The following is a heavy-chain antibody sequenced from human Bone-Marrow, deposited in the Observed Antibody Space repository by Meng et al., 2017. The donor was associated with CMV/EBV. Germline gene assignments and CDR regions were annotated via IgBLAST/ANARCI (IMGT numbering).Heavy chain of an antibody. D-gene: IGHD2/OR15-2a*01. V-gene: IGHV1-69-2*01. Sequence: SCKVSGYTFTDYYMNWVQQAPGKGLEWMGLVDPVDGETKYAEKFQGRVTLTADTSTDTAYMELTSLRSEDTAVYYCAREIAVDGQHWGPGTLVTVSS. CDR1: GYTFTDYY. CDR3: AREIAVDGQH. CDR2: VDPVDGET. J-gene: IGHJ1*01.